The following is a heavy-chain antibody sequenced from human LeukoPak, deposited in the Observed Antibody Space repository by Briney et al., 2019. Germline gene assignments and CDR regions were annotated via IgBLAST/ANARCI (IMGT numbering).Heavy chain of an antibody. V-gene: IGHV1-46*01. J-gene: IGHJ4*02. D-gene: IGHD6-19*01. CDR2: INPSGGST. Sequence: ASVTVSCTASGYTFTSYYMHWVRQAPGQGLEWVGIINPSGGSTSYAQKFQGRVTMTRDASTSTFYMELSSLISEDTAVYYCASDDGYSSGCYMVYWGQGTLVTVSS. CDR1: GYTFTSYY. CDR3: ASDDGYSSGCYMVY.